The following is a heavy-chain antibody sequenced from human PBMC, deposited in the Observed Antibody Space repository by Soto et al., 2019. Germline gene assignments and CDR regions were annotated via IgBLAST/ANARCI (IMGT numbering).Heavy chain of an antibody. J-gene: IGHJ6*02. CDR2: IFNSGST. Sequence: SETLSLTCTVSGASISSGDGYWRWIRQPPGKGLEWIGYIFNSGSTYYNPYLKSRVTISVDTSKNQLSLKLSSVTAADTAVYYCARADVWGQGTMVTVS. V-gene: IGHV4-30-4*01. CDR3: ARADV. CDR1: GASISSGDGY.